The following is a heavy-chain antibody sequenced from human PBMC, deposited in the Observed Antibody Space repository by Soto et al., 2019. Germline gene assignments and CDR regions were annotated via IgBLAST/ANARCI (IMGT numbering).Heavy chain of an antibody. CDR2: IYYTGKT. CDR1: GGSISSGYYY. CDR3: ARDRTGRGDWFDP. Sequence: PSETLSLTCSVSGGSISSGYYYWTWIRQRPGKGLEWMGYIYYTGKTYYNPSLESRLTMSVDRSKNQFSLRLNSVTAADTAVYYCARDRTGRGDWFDPWGQGALVTVSS. J-gene: IGHJ5*02. D-gene: IGHD3-10*01. V-gene: IGHV4-31*03.